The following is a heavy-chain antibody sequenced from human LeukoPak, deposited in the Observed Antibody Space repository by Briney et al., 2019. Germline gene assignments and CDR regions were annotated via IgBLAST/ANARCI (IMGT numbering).Heavy chain of an antibody. V-gene: IGHV3-30-3*01. Sequence: PGGSLRLSCAASGSTFSSYAMHWVRQAPGKGLEWVAVISYDGSNKYYADSVKGRFTISRDNSKNTLYLQMNSLRAEDAAVYYCARGRSQKNPRIAAAGTPFDYWGQGTLVTVSS. CDR2: ISYDGSNK. CDR3: ARGRSQKNPRIAAAGTPFDY. CDR1: GSTFSSYA. D-gene: IGHD6-13*01. J-gene: IGHJ4*02.